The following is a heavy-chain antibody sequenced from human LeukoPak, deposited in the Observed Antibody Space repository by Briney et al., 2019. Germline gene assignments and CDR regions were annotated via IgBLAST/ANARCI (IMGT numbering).Heavy chain of an antibody. CDR1: GFTFSSYA. V-gene: IGHV3-23*01. Sequence: GGSLRLSCAASGFTFSSYAMSWVRQAPGQGLEWVSAISGSGGSTYYADSVKGRFTISRDNSKNTLYLQMNSLRAEDTAVYYCAKDSSRSTIFGVVIIPFDYWGQGTLVTVSS. CDR3: AKDSSRSTIFGVVIIPFDY. CDR2: ISGSGGST. D-gene: IGHD3-3*01. J-gene: IGHJ4*02.